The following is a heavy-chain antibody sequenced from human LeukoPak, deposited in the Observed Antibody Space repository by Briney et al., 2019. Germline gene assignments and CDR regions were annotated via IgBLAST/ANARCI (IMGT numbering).Heavy chain of an antibody. Sequence: GGSLRLSCAASGFTFSSYWMSWVRQAPGKGLEWVANIKQDGSEKYYVDSVKGRFTISRDNAKNSLYLQMNSLRAEDTAVYYCATKRYYYDSSWFDYWGQGTLVTVSS. CDR3: ATKRYYYDSSWFDY. V-gene: IGHV3-7*01. CDR2: IKQDGSEK. D-gene: IGHD3-22*01. CDR1: GFTFSSYW. J-gene: IGHJ4*02.